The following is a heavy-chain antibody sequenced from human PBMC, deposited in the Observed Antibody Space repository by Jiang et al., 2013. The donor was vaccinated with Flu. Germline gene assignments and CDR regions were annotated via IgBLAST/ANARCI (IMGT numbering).Heavy chain of an antibody. CDR3: ARVGGLYYYGMDV. D-gene: IGHD3-16*01. CDR1: GGSISSYY. CDR2: IYYSGST. Sequence: PGLVKPSETLSLTCTVSGGSISSYYWSWIRQPPGKGLEWIGYIYYSGSTNYNPSLKSRVTISVDTSKNQFSLKLSSVTAADTAVYYCARVGGLYYYGMDVWGQGTTVTVSS. J-gene: IGHJ6*02. V-gene: IGHV4-59*01.